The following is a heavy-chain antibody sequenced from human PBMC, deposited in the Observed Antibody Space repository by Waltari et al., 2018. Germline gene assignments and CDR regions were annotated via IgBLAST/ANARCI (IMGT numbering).Heavy chain of an antibody. V-gene: IGHV4-59*08. CDR3: ARGLHYYDTYYYYMDV. CDR1: GGSISDYY. D-gene: IGHD3-22*01. CDR2: IYYSGST. Sequence: QVQLQESGPGLVKPSETLSLTCTVSGGSISDYYWSWIRQSPGKGLEWIGYIYYSGSTNYNPSLKSRVTLSVDTSKNQFSLKVNSVTAADTAVYYCARGLHYYDTYYYYMDVWGKGTTVTISS. J-gene: IGHJ6*03.